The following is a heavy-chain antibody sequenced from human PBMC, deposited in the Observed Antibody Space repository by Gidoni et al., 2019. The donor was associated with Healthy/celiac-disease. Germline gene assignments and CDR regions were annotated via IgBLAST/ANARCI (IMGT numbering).Heavy chain of an antibody. Sequence: QVQLQPCGAGLLQPSETLSLTCAVYGWSFSCYYWRWIRQPPGKGLEWIGEINQSGSTNYNPSLKSRVTISVDTSKNQFSLKLSSVTAAEKAVYDCASTLGEGAAAGTGAFDIWGKGTMVTVSS. CDR3: ASTLGEGAAAGTGAFDI. V-gene: IGHV4-34*01. CDR2: INQSGST. J-gene: IGHJ3*02. D-gene: IGHD6-13*01. CDR1: GWSFSCYY.